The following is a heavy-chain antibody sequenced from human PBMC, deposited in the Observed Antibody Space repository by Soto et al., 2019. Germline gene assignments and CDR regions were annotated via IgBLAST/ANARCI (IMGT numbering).Heavy chain of an antibody. J-gene: IGHJ4*02. CDR2: IYYSGST. D-gene: IGHD3-9*01. Sequence: QLQLQESGPGLVKPSEALSLTCSVSGGSISSSSYYWGWIRQPPGQGLGWIGSIYYSGSTYYNPSLKSRFTISIDKSKNQFPLKLSSLTAADTAVYYCARLEGLATISYYFDFWGQGTLVTVSS. CDR3: ARLEGLATISYYFDF. CDR1: GGSISSSSYY. V-gene: IGHV4-39*01.